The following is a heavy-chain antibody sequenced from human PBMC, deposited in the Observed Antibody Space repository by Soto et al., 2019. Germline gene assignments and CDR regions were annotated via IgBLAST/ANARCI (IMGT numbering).Heavy chain of an antibody. J-gene: IGHJ5*02. Sequence: ASVKVSCKASGYTFTGYGISWVRQAPGQGLEWMGWISAYNGNTNYAEKLQGRVTMTTDTSTSTAYMELRSLRSDNPAVYYCARDEEDYDILNGPWGQGTLVTVSS. CDR3: ARDEEDYDILNGP. CDR2: ISAYNGNT. D-gene: IGHD3-9*01. V-gene: IGHV1-18*01. CDR1: GYTFTGYG.